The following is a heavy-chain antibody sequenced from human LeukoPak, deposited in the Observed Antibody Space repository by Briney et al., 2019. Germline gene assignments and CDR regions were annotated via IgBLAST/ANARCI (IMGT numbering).Heavy chain of an antibody. CDR1: GFTISSYG. V-gene: IGHV3-33*08. Sequence: GGSLRLSCTVSGFTISSYGMHWVRQAPGKGLEWVAVIWYGGISKYYADSVKGRFTISRDNSKNTLYLQMNSLRPEDTAVYYCANPTRNTIFGVGYFDYWGQGTLVTVSS. J-gene: IGHJ4*02. CDR2: IWYGGISK. D-gene: IGHD3-3*01. CDR3: ANPTRNTIFGVGYFDY.